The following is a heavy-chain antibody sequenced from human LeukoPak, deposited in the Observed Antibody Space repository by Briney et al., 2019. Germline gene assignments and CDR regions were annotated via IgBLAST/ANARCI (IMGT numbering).Heavy chain of an antibody. CDR2: IYHSGST. Sequence: SETLSLTCAVSGGSISSSNWWSWVRQPPGKGLEWIGEIYHSGSTNYNPSLKSRVTISVDKSKNQFSLKLSSVTAADTAVYYCARDWGSGWYLGAFDIWGQGTMVTVSS. J-gene: IGHJ3*02. CDR1: GGSISSSNW. CDR3: ARDWGSGWYLGAFDI. D-gene: IGHD6-19*01. V-gene: IGHV4-4*02.